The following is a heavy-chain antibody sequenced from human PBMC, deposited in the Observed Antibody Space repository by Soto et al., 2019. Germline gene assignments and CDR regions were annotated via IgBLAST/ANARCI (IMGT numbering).Heavy chain of an antibody. CDR1: GYTFTKYA. Sequence: QVQLVQSGAEVKTPGASVKVSCKASGYTFTKYAISWMRQAPGQGLEWVGWISVYNGNTKYAENLQGRVTVTTDTSTTTAYMELRSLRSDDTAVYYCAREGAGLYYYYYGMDVWGQGTTVTVPS. D-gene: IGHD6-19*01. J-gene: IGHJ6*02. CDR2: ISVYNGNT. V-gene: IGHV1-18*01. CDR3: AREGAGLYYYYYGMDV.